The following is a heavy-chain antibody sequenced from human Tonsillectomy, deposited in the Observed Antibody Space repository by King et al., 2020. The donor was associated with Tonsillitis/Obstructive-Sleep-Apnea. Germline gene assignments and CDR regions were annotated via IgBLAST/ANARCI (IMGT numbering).Heavy chain of an antibody. D-gene: IGHD1-26*01. Sequence: QLQESGPGLVRPSETLSLTCIVSGGSISNSGYDWGWIRQSPGKGLEWIGKIYYRGNTNYNPSLQSRVSISVDTSKNQFSLKFNSVTAADTAVYYCARVIPRGRFEGSRLDHWGQGTLVTVSS. CDR2: IYYRGNT. CDR3: ARVIPRGRFEGSRLDH. CDR1: GGSISNSGYD. J-gene: IGHJ5*02. V-gene: IGHV4-39*07.